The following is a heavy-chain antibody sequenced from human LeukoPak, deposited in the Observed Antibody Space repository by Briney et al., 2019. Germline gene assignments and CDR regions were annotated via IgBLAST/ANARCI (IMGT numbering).Heavy chain of an antibody. CDR1: GFTFSSYS. V-gene: IGHV3-21*01. D-gene: IGHD2-15*01. CDR3: ARWLGYYCSGEGCYHQDY. J-gene: IGHJ4*02. CDR2: ISSSSRYM. Sequence: PGGSLRLSCAASGFTFSSYSMNWVRLAPGKGLEWVSSISSSSRYMYYADSVKGRFTISRDNAENSLYLQMNSLRAEDTAVYYCARWLGYYCSGEGCYHQDYWGQGTLVTVSS.